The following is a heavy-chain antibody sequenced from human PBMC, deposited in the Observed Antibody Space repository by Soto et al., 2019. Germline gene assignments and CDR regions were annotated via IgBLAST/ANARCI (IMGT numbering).Heavy chain of an antibody. Sequence: ASLKVSCKSSGYPFTSYGMSWVRQAPGQGLEWMGWISAYNGNTNYAQKLQGRVTMTTDTSTSTAYMELRSLRSDDTAVYYCAVYCSGGSCYKLGYWGQGTLVTVSS. D-gene: IGHD2-15*01. CDR1: GYPFTSYG. V-gene: IGHV1-18*01. J-gene: IGHJ4*02. CDR3: AVYCSGGSCYKLGY. CDR2: ISAYNGNT.